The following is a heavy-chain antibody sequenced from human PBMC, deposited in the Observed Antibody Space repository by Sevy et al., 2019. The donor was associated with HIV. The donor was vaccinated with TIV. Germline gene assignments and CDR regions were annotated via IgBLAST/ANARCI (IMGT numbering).Heavy chain of an antibody. V-gene: IGHV3-21*01. CDR3: ASQFDY. J-gene: IGHJ4*02. CDR1: GFNFSNYS. Sequence: GGSLRLSCAVSGFNFSNYSMDWVRQAPGKGLEWVSSISSSGSYIYYSDSLKGRITISRDNAKNSVYLQMNSLRAEDPAVYYRASQFDYWGQGTLVTVSS. CDR2: ISSSGSYI.